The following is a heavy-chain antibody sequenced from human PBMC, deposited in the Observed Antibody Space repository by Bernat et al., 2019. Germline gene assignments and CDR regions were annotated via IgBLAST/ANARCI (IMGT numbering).Heavy chain of an antibody. CDR1: GFTVTSNY. V-gene: IGHV3-66*01. CDR2: IYSAGST. D-gene: IGHD3-3*01. CDR3: ARDRSWSGFDY. Sequence: EVQLVESGGGLVQPGGSLRLSCAASGFTVTSNYMSWVRQAPGKGLEWVSVIYSAGSTYYADSVKGRFTISRDNSKNTLYLQMNSLRAEDTAVYYCARDRSWSGFDYWGQGTLVTVSS. J-gene: IGHJ4*02.